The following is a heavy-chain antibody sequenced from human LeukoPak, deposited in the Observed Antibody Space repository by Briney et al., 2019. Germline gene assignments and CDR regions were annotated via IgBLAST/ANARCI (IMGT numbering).Heavy chain of an antibody. Sequence: GGSLRLSCAASGFTFSSYVMPWVRQAPSTGLEWLAVISYDGNNKYYADSVKGRFTISRDNSKNTLYLQMNSLRAEDTAVYYCAKGRVLRYFDWLLCDWGQGTLVTVSS. CDR1: GFTFSSYV. CDR2: ISYDGNNK. D-gene: IGHD3-9*01. J-gene: IGHJ4*02. CDR3: AKGRVLRYFDWLLCD. V-gene: IGHV3-30*18.